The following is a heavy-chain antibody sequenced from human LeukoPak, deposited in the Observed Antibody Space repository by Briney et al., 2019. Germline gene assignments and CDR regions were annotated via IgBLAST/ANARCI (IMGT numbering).Heavy chain of an antibody. J-gene: IGHJ4*02. CDR1: GGPISSYY. Sequence: SETLSLTCAVSGGPISSYYWSWIRQPPGKGLEWIGYVYSSGSTNYNPSLKSRVTISVDTSKNQFSLKLSSVTAADTAVYYCARHGIAERPEEFDYWGQGTLVTVSS. D-gene: IGHD6-6*01. CDR2: VYSSGST. CDR3: ARHGIAERPEEFDY. V-gene: IGHV4-59*08.